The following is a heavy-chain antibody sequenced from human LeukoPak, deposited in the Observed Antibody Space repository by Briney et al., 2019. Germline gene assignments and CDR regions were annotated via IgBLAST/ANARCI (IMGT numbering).Heavy chain of an antibody. Sequence: PGGSLRLSCAGTGFKFSDKAMHWVRQAPGKGLEWISYISTSTTTIYYANSVKGRFTISRDNAKKSLYLQMNSLRVEDTGVYYCASWGEGALDNWGQGTLVTVSS. J-gene: IGHJ4*02. D-gene: IGHD1-26*01. CDR3: ASWGEGALDN. V-gene: IGHV3-48*01. CDR2: ISTSTTTI. CDR1: GFKFSDKA.